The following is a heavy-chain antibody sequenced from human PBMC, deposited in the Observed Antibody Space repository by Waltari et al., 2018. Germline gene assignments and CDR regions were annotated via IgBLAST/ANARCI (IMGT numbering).Heavy chain of an antibody. V-gene: IGHV1-24*01. CDR1: GYTLTEFS. CDR2: FDPEDGET. Sequence: QVPLVQSGAAVKKPGASVKVSCKVSGYTLTEFSMHWVRQAPGKGLEWMGGFDPEDGETIYAQKFQGRVTMTEDTSTDTAYMELSSLRSEDTAVYYCATAKKGWGVREKFDYWGQGTLVTVSS. D-gene: IGHD3-10*01. CDR3: ATAKKGWGVREKFDY. J-gene: IGHJ4*02.